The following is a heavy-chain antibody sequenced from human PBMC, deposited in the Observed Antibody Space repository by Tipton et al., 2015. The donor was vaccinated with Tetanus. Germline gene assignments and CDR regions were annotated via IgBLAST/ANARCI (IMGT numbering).Heavy chain of an antibody. D-gene: IGHD4-23*01. CDR1: GYNFISYW. Sequence: PLVQSGAEVKKPGESLRLSCTGSGYNFISYWIAWVRHMPGKGLEWLGVIYPADADLRSSPSFPGQVTMSVDKSTSTAYLQRRSLKCADTGMYFCARHSVGSEVGYYDDLDVWGQGTTVTVSS. CDR2: IYPADADL. J-gene: IGHJ6*02. CDR3: ARHSVGSEVGYYDDLDV. V-gene: IGHV5-51*01.